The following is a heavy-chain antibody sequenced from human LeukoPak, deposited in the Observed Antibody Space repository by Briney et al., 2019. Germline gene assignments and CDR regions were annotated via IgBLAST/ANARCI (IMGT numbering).Heavy chain of an antibody. J-gene: IGHJ3*02. CDR1: GGTFISYA. V-gene: IGHV1-69*04. Sequence: SVKVSCKASGGTFISYAISWVRQAPGQGLEWMGRIIPILGIANYAQKFQGRVTITTDESTSTAYMELSSLRSEDTAVYYCARDEKWEPLSRGNAFDIWGQETMVTVSS. CDR3: ARDEKWEPLSRGNAFDI. D-gene: IGHD1-26*01. CDR2: IIPILGIA.